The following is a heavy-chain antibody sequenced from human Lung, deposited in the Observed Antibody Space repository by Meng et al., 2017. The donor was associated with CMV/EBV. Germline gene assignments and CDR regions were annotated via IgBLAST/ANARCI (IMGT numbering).Heavy chain of an antibody. CDR1: DSIGSAVSF. Sequence: DSIGSAVSFWSWIRVPHGKGLGLVGYFRYSRDTYSITSVQNRLTVTFDTSKTQFSLRLTSVTAADTAVYYCVRGLYYLAGDGYYHDFWGPGTLVTVSS. CDR2: FRYSRDT. J-gene: IGHJ4*02. CDR3: VRGLYYLAGDGYYHDF. D-gene: IGHD2-21*01. V-gene: IGHV4-30-4*01.